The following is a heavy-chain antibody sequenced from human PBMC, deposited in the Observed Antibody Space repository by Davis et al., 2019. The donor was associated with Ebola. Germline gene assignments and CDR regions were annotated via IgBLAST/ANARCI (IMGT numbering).Heavy chain of an antibody. CDR3: ARDRGDGYRSGLDY. J-gene: IGHJ4*02. CDR1: GFPFSSYA. V-gene: IGHV3-21*01. CDR2: IGSRSDYI. Sequence: GESLKISCAASGFPFSSYAMTWVRQAPGKGLAWVSSIGSRSDYIHHADSLKGRFTISRDDAKNSLYLQMNSLRADDTAVYFCARDRGDGYRSGLDYWGQGALVTVSS. D-gene: IGHD5-24*01.